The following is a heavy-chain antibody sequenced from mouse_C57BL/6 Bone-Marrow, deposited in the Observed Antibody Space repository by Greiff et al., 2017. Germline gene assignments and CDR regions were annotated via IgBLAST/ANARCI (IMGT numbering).Heavy chain of an antibody. D-gene: IGHD2-5*01. CDR3: ASPYYSNPYYYAMDY. CDR2: IDPNSGGT. V-gene: IGHV1-72*01. J-gene: IGHJ4*01. Sequence: QVQLKQPGAELVKPGASVKLSCKASGYTFTSYWMHWVKQRPGRGLEWIGRIDPNSGGTKYNEKFKSKATLTVDKPSSTAYMQLSSLTSEDSAVYYCASPYYSNPYYYAMDYWGQGTSVTVSS. CDR1: GYTFTSYW.